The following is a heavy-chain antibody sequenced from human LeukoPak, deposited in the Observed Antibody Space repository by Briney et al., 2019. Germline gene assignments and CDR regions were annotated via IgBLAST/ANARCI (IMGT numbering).Heavy chain of an antibody. CDR3: ARGLVTVTTKVHYYGMDV. D-gene: IGHD4-17*01. J-gene: IGHJ6*02. Sequence: GRSLRLSCAASGFTFSSYAMHWVRQAPGKGLEWAAVILYDGSNKDYADSVKGRFTISRDNSKNSLYLQMNSLRAEDTAVYYCARGLVTVTTKVHYYGMDVWGQGTTVTVSS. CDR1: GFTFSSYA. CDR2: ILYDGSNK. V-gene: IGHV3-30-3*01.